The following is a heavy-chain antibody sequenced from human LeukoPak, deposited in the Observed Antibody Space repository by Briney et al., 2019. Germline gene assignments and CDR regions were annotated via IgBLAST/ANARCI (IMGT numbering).Heavy chain of an antibody. V-gene: IGHV3-7*01. CDR2: IKQDGSEK. CDR3: ARARWLGISQYYFDY. J-gene: IGHJ4*02. Sequence: GGSLRLSCAASGFTFSSYWMSWVRQAPGKGLEWVANIKQDGSEKYYVDSVKGRFTISRDNAKNSLYLQMNSLRAEDTAVYYCARARWLGISQYYFDYWGQGTLVTVSS. D-gene: IGHD6-19*01. CDR1: GFTFSSYW.